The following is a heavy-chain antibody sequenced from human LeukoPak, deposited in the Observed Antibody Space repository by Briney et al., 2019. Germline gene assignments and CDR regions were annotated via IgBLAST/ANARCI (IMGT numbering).Heavy chain of an antibody. CDR2: IYYSGST. D-gene: IGHD1-26*01. CDR3: ARVEWDTSAFDI. V-gene: IGHV4-59*01. CDR1: GGSISSYY. J-gene: IGHJ3*02. Sequence: VKPSETLSLTCTISGGSISSYYWSWIRQPPGKGLEWIGYIYYSGSTNNNPSLKSRLTISVDTSKNQFSLKLSSVTAADTAVYYCARVEWDTSAFDIWGQGTMVTVSS.